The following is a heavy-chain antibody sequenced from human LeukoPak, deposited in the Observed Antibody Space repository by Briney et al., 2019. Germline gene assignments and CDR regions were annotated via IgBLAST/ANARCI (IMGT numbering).Heavy chain of an antibody. CDR3: ARGYCSGGSCYWGDY. CDR1: GGSISSIGYY. Sequence: SETLSLTCIVSGGSISSIGYYWGWIRQPPGKGLEWIGSVYYSGSTFYNPSHKSRVTTSVDTSKSQFSLKLNSMTAADTAVYYCARGYCSGGSCYWGDYWGQGALVTVSS. V-gene: IGHV4-39*01. CDR2: VYYSGST. D-gene: IGHD2-15*01. J-gene: IGHJ4*02.